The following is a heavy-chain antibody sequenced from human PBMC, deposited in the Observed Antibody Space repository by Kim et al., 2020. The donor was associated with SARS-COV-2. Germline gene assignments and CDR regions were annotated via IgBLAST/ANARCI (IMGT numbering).Heavy chain of an antibody. CDR2: RT. J-gene: IGHJ4*02. CDR3: AREWGSFDS. D-gene: IGHD3-16*01. Sequence: RTKYAASVTGRFTNSRDDAKNTLYLQMNSLRAEDTAVYYCAREWGSFDSWGQGTLVTVSS. V-gene: IGHV3-74*03.